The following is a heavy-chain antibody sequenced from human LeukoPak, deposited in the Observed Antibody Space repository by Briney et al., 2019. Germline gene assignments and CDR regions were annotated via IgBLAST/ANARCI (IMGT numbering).Heavy chain of an antibody. D-gene: IGHD3-10*01. CDR2: INHSGST. CDR3: ARAQGRGTVDY. CDR1: GGSFSGYY. Sequence: SETLSLTCAAYGGSFSGYYWSWIRQPPGKGLEWIGEINHSGSTNYNPSLKSRVTISVGTSKNQFSLKLSSVTAADTAVYYCARAQGRGTVDYWGQGTLVTVSS. V-gene: IGHV4-34*01. J-gene: IGHJ4*02.